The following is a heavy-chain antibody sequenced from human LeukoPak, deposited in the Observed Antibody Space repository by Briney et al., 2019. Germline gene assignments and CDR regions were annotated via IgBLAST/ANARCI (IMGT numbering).Heavy chain of an antibody. Sequence: PSETLSLTCAVYGGSFSGYYWSWIRQPPGKGLEWIGEINHSGSTNYNPSLKSRVTISVDTSKNQFSLKLSSVTAADTAVYYCARGGHRDYGDYFDYWGQGTLVTVSS. CDR3: ARGGHRDYGDYFDY. V-gene: IGHV4-34*01. D-gene: IGHD4-17*01. CDR2: INHSGST. J-gene: IGHJ4*02. CDR1: GGSFSGYY.